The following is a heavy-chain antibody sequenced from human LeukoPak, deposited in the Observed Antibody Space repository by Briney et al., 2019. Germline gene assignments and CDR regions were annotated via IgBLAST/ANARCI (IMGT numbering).Heavy chain of an antibody. CDR1: GGTFSSYA. CDR2: IIRIFGTA. D-gene: IGHD4-17*01. CDR3: ASQSNCGDYSHDY. Sequence: GASVKVSCKASGGTFSSYAISWVRQAPGQGLEWMGGIIRIFGTANYAQKFQGRVTINTDESTSTAYMELSSLRSEDTAVYYCASQSNCGDYSHDYWGQGTLVTVSS. J-gene: IGHJ4*02. V-gene: IGHV1-69*05.